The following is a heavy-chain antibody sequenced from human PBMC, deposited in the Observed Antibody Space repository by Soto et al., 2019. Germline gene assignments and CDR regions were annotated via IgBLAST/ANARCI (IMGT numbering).Heavy chain of an antibody. V-gene: IGHV3-30*12. CDR3: ARANIEAGSLLSY. Sequence: PGGSLRLSCAASGFTFSSYGMHWVRQAPGKGLEWVAVIYNDGSSNNYADSVKGRLTISRDNSKNTLYLQINSLRPEDTAVYYCARANIEAGSLLSYWGQGTLVTVSS. J-gene: IGHJ4*02. CDR2: IYNDGSSN. D-gene: IGHD6-25*01. CDR1: GFTFSSYG.